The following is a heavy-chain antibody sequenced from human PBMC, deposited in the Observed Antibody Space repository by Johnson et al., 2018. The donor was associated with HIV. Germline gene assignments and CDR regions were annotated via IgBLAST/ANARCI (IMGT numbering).Heavy chain of an antibody. D-gene: IGHD6-6*01. CDR1: GFSFSSYG. CDR3: ARAVYSSSSSCAFDI. V-gene: IGHV3-30*19. Sequence: QVQLLESGGGVVQPGRSLRLSCAASGFSFSSYGMHWVRQAPGKGLEWVAVISYDGSNKYYADSVKGRFTISRDNSKNTLYLQMNSLRAEDTAVYYCARAVYSSSSSCAFDIWGQGTMVTVSS. J-gene: IGHJ3*02. CDR2: ISYDGSNK.